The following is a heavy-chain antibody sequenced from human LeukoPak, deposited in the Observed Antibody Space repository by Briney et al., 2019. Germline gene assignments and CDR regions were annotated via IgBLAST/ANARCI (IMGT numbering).Heavy chain of an antibody. V-gene: IGHV1-69*04. CDR3: ARAKHYYDSSGYED. D-gene: IGHD3-22*01. CDR1: GGTFSSYA. CDR2: IIPILGIA. J-gene: IGHJ4*02. Sequence: SVKVSCKASGGTFSSYAISWVRQAPGQGLEWMGRIIPILGIANYAQKFQGRVTITADKSTSTAYMELSSLRSEDTAVYYCARAKHYYDSSGYEDWGQGTLVTVSS.